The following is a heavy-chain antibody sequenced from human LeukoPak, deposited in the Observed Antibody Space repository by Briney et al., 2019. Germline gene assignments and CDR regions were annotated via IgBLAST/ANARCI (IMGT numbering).Heavy chain of an antibody. Sequence: SGTLSLTCAVSGGSISSSNWWSWVRQPPGKGLEWIGEIYHSGSTNYNPSLKSRVTISVDTSKNQFSLKLSSVTAADTAVYYCARGTIPYYDSSGYSYDAFDIWGQGTMVTVSS. CDR1: GGSISSSNW. CDR2: IYHSGST. D-gene: IGHD3-22*01. J-gene: IGHJ3*02. CDR3: ARGTIPYYDSSGYSYDAFDI. V-gene: IGHV4-4*02.